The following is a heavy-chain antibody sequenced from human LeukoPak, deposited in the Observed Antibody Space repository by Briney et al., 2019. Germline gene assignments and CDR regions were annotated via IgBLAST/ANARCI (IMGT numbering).Heavy chain of an antibody. CDR1: GGSISSSYW. CDR3: AREFGSSSWYFDY. V-gene: IGHV4-4*02. Sequence: SETLSLTCAVSGGSISSSYWWSWVRPPPGKGLEWIGEIFQSGSTNYNPSLKSRVTISVDKSENQFSLKLNSVTAADTAVYYCAREFGSSSWYFDYWGQGTLVTVSS. J-gene: IGHJ4*02. CDR2: IFQSGST. D-gene: IGHD6-13*01.